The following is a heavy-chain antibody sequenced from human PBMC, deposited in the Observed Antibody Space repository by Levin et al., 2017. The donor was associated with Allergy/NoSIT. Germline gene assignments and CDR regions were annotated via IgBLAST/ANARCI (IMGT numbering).Heavy chain of an antibody. V-gene: IGHV5-51*01. CDR3: ARRDSGGSNSFDY. J-gene: IGHJ4*02. CDR2: IFPSDSDT. D-gene: IGHD2-21*01. Sequence: GESLKISCQASGYSFTSYWFGWVRQRPGKGLEWMGLIFPSDSDTRVSPSFQGQIIMSVDKSISTPYLPWSSLKASDSAMYYCARRDSGGSNSFDYWGQGTLVTVSS. CDR1: GYSFTSYW.